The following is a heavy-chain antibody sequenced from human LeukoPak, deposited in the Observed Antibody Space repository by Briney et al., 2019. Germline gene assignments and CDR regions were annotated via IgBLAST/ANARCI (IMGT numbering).Heavy chain of an antibody. V-gene: IGHV3-30*18. J-gene: IGHJ6*02. Sequence: GGSLRLSCAASGFTFSSYGMHWVRQAPGKGLEWVAVISYDGSNKYYADSVKGRFTISRDNSKNTLYLQMNSLRAEDTAVYYCAKGLFGFRRNKWYAGRGSGMDVWGQGTTVTVSS. CDR3: AKGLFGFRRNKWYAGRGSGMDV. D-gene: IGHD1/OR15-1a*01. CDR1: GFTFSSYG. CDR2: ISYDGSNK.